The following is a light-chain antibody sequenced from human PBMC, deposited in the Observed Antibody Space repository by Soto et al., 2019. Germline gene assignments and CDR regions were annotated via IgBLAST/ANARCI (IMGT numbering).Light chain of an antibody. CDR2: EVS. CDR3: MQASQLPWT. J-gene: IGKJ1*01. V-gene: IGKV2D-29*01. CDR1: QTLLYSDGKTY. Sequence: DIVMTQTPLSLSVTPGQPAAMSCKSSQTLLYSDGKTYLYWYLQKPGQPQQVLIYEVSNRFSGVPDRFSGSRSGTDFTLKISRVEAEDVGVYYCMQASQLPWTFGQGTKVEIK.